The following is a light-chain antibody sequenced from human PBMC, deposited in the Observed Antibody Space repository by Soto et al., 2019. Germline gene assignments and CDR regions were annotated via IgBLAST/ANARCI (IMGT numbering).Light chain of an antibody. J-gene: IGKJ1*01. V-gene: IGKV3-15*01. CDR1: QSVSSK. CDR2: RAS. CDR3: HQYNNWPPST. Sequence: EIVMTQSPATLSVSPGERATLSCRASQSVSSKLAWYQQKPGQAPRLLIYRASTRATDIPARFSGSGSGTEFTLTISSLQSEDFAVYYCHQYNNWPPSTCGQGTRVEIK.